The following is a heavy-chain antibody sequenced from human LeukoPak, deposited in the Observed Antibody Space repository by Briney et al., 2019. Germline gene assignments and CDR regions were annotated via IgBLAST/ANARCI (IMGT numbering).Heavy chain of an antibody. CDR2: SGTDGDT. V-gene: IGHV3-23*01. J-gene: IGHJ4*02. CDR1: GFTFDRSA. Sequence: GGSLRLSCAASGFTFDRSAMNWVRQAPGKGLEWVSASGTDGDTYYADSVKGRFTISRDNSKNTLYLQMNSLRAEDTAVYYCAKDRACSSTSCLFDYWGQGTLVTVSS. D-gene: IGHD2-2*01. CDR3: AKDRACSSTSCLFDY.